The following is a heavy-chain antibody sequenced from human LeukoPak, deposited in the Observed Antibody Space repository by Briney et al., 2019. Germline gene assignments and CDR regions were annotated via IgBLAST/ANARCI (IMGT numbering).Heavy chain of an antibody. Sequence: ASVKVSCKASGYTFTSYYMHWVRQAPEQGLEWMGIINPSGGSTSYAQKFQGRVTMTRDTSTSTVYMELSSLRSEDTAVYYCARALRVGGFDPWGQGTLVTVSS. CDR1: GYTFTSYY. D-gene: IGHD3-3*01. CDR2: INPSGGST. CDR3: ARALRVGGFDP. J-gene: IGHJ5*02. V-gene: IGHV1-46*01.